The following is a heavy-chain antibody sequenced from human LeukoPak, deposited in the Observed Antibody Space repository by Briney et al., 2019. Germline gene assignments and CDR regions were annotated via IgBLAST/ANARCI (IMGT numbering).Heavy chain of an antibody. CDR3: AATHYDYVWGSYRRYFDY. CDR2: IYYSGST. J-gene: IGHJ4*02. CDR1: GDSISSSSYY. D-gene: IGHD3-16*02. V-gene: IGHV4-61*05. Sequence: SETLSLTCTVSGDSISSSSYYWGWIRQPPGKGLEWIGYIYYSGSTNYNPSLKSRVTISVDTSKNQFSLKLSSVTAADTAVYYCAATHYDYVWGSYRRYFDYWGQGTLVTVSS.